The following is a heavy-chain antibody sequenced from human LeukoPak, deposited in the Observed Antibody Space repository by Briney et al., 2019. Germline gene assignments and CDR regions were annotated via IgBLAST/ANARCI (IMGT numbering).Heavy chain of an antibody. CDR3: AKDGDVEQWLVRAFDY. CDR2: INQDGSEK. D-gene: IGHD6-19*01. V-gene: IGHV3-7*01. J-gene: IGHJ4*02. CDR1: GFTFSSYW. Sequence: GGSLRLSCVVSGFTFSSYWMTWVRQAPGKGLEWVANINQDGSEKNYVDSVKGRFTISRDNSKNTLYLQMNSLRPEDTAVYYCAKDGDVEQWLVRAFDYWGQGTLVTVSS.